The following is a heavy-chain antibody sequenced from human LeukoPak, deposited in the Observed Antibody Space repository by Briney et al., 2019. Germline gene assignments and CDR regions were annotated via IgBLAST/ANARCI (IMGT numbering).Heavy chain of an antibody. Sequence: ASVKVSCKASGYTFTGYYMHWVRQAPGQGLEWMGWINPNSGGTNYAQKFQGRVTMTRDTSISTAYMELSRLRSDDTAVYYCARARLIAAADAPLCYWGQGTLVTVSS. CDR1: GYTFTGYY. CDR2: INPNSGGT. V-gene: IGHV1-2*02. D-gene: IGHD6-13*01. J-gene: IGHJ4*02. CDR3: ARARLIAAADAPLCY.